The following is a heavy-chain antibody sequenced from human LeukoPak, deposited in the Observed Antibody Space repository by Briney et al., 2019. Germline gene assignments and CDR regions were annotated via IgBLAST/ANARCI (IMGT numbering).Heavy chain of an antibody. J-gene: IGHJ6*02. CDR2: ISSSSRYI. Sequence: PGGSLRLSCAASGFTFSSYSMNWVRQAPGKGLEWVSSISSSSRYIYYADSVKGRFTISRDNAKNSLYLQMNSLRAEDTAVYYCARGEAGYCSSTSCYMGYYYYYGMDVWGQGTTVTVSS. CDR1: GFTFSSYS. CDR3: ARGEAGYCSSTSCYMGYYYYYGMDV. V-gene: IGHV3-21*01. D-gene: IGHD2-2*02.